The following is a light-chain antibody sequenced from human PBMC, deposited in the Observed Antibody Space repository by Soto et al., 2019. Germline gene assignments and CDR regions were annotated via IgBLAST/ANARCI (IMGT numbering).Light chain of an antibody. CDR1: SSDVGGYNY. J-gene: IGLJ1*01. V-gene: IGLV2-14*01. CDR2: EVS. CDR3: RSYTSSRDV. Sequence: QSALTQPASVSGSPGQSITISCTGTSSDVGGYNYVPWYQQYPGKAPKLMIYEVSNRPSGVYNRFSGSKSGNTASLTISGLQAEAEADYYCRSYTSSRDVFGPGTKVTVL.